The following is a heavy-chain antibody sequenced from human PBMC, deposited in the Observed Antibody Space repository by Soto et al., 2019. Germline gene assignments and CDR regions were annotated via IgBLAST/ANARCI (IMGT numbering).Heavy chain of an antibody. CDR2: INSDGSST. Sequence: LRLSCAASGFTFSSYWMHWVRQAPGKGLVWVSRINSDGSSTSYADSVKGQFTISRDNAKNTLYLQMNSLRAEDTAVYYCAREVGYSSGRVSDYFDYWGQGTLVTVSS. D-gene: IGHD6-19*01. V-gene: IGHV3-74*01. CDR3: AREVGYSSGRVSDYFDY. J-gene: IGHJ4*02. CDR1: GFTFSSYW.